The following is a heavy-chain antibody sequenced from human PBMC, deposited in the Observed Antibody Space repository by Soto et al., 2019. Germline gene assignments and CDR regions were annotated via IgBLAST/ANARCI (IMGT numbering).Heavy chain of an antibody. D-gene: IGHD2-2*01. J-gene: IGHJ4*02. CDR2: IYYSGST. CDR1: GGSIISYY. Sequence: PSETLSLTCTVSGGSIISYYWSWIRQPPGKGLEWIGYIYYSGSTNYNPSLKSRVTISVDTSKNQFSLKLSSVTAADTAVYYCARKHCSSTSCYTNYFDYWGQGTLVTSPQ. CDR3: ARKHCSSTSCYTNYFDY. V-gene: IGHV4-59*01.